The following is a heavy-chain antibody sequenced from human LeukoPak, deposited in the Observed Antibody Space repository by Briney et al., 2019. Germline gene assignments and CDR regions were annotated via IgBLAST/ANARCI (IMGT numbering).Heavy chain of an antibody. D-gene: IGHD4-17*01. CDR3: ARDGYGDYGDFYYYYYMDV. V-gene: IGHV1-69*06. CDR1: GATFSSYA. Sequence: SVKLSCKSSGATFSSYAISWVRHAPGQGLEWMGGIIPIFGTANYAQKFQGRVTITADKYTSTDYMELSSLRSEDTAVYYCARDGYGDYGDFYYYYYMDVWGKGTTVTVSS. J-gene: IGHJ6*03. CDR2: IIPIFGTA.